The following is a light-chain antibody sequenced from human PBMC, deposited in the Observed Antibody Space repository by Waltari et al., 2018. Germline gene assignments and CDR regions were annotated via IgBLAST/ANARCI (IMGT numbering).Light chain of an antibody. J-gene: IGKJ1*01. V-gene: IGKV3-15*01. CDR2: GAS. CDR3: QQSKIWPA. Sequence: EIVMTQSPATLSVSPGERATLSCRASQGISSDLAWYQQKPGQAPRLLIIGASTRAPGVPDRFSGSGSGTEFTLTISSLQSEDIGLYHCQQSKIWPAFGQGTKVELK. CDR1: QGISSD.